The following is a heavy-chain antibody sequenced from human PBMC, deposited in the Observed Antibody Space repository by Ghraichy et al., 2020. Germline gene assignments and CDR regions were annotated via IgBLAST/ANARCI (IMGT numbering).Heavy chain of an antibody. CDR2: ISSSSSTI. J-gene: IGHJ4*02. CDR1: GFTFSSYS. Sequence: GGSLRLSCAASGFTFSSYSMNWVRQAPGKGLEWVSYISSSSSTIYYADSVKGRFTISRDNAKNSLYLQMNILRDEDTAVYYCARGYSGSLNDWGQGTLVTVSS. D-gene: IGHD1-26*01. CDR3: ARGYSGSLND. V-gene: IGHV3-48*02.